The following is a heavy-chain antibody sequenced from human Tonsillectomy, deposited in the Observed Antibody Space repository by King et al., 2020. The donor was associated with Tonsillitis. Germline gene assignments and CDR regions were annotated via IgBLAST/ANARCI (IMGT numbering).Heavy chain of an antibody. CDR2: IYSNSDTI. V-gene: IGHV3-48*01. CDR1: GFPFTTYS. J-gene: IGHJ4*02. Sequence: VQLVESGGGLVQPGGSLRLSCAASGFPFTTYSMNWVRQAPGKGLEWVSYIYSNSDTIYYADSVKGRFTTSRDNAKNSLYLQMNSLRAEDTAVYYCATPFDYWGQGTLVTVSS. CDR3: ATPFDY.